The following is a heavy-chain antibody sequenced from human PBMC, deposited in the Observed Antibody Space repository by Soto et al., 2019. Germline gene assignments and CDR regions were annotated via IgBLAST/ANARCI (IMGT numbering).Heavy chain of an antibody. CDR1: GFTFSSYV. CDR2: ISYDGNNK. CDR3: ARAGCDGGRCYTLVGLRYGMDV. V-gene: IGHV3-30-3*01. Sequence: ESGGGVVQPGRSLRLSCAASGFTFSSYVMHWVRQAPGTGLEWVAVISYDGNNKYYADSVKGRFTISRDNSKNTLYLQMNSLRAEDTAVYYCARAGCDGGRCYTLVGLRYGMDVWGQGTTVTVSS. D-gene: IGHD2-15*01. J-gene: IGHJ6*02.